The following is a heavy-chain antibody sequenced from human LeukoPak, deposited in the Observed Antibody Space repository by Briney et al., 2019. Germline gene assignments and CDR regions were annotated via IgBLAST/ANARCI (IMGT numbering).Heavy chain of an antibody. V-gene: IGHV1-24*01. CDR3: VYYYYGMDV. Sequence: ASVKVSCKVSGYTLTELSMHWVRQAPGKGLEWKGGFDPEDGETIYAQKFQGRVTMTRNTSISTAYMELSSLRSEDTAVYYCVYYYYGMDVWGQGTTVTVSS. CDR1: GYTLTELS. J-gene: IGHJ6*02. CDR2: FDPEDGET.